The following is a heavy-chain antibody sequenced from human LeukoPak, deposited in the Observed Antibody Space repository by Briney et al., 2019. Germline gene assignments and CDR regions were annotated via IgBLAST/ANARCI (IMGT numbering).Heavy chain of an antibody. CDR1: GGSMSSYY. J-gene: IGHJ4*02. V-gene: IGHV4-59*08. D-gene: IGHD2-15*01. CDR3: ARSEGGGTYDY. Sequence: SETLSLTCTVSGGSMSSYYWGWIRQPPGKGLDWIGFIYYSGSTNYNPSLRTRVTISIDTSKNQFSLKLSSVTAADTAVYYCARSEGGGTYDYWGQGTLVTVSS. CDR2: IYYSGST.